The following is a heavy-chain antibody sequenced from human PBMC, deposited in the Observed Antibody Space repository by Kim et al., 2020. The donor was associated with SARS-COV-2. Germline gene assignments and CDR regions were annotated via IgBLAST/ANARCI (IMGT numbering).Heavy chain of an antibody. CDR2: ISSNGYST. CDR1: GFTLTNYA. CDR3: AREARNSGNYDYLDY. V-gene: IGHV3-64*01. Sequence: WGSLRLSCTASGFTLTNYAMHWVRQAPGKGLEYVAAISSNGYSTYYANFVEGRFTISRDTSKNTLYLQLGSLRAEDKAMYYCAREARNSGNYDYLDYWGQGILVSVSS. D-gene: IGHD1-26*01. J-gene: IGHJ4*02.